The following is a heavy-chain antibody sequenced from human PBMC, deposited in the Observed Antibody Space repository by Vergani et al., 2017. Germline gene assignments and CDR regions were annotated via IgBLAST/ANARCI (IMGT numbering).Heavy chain of an antibody. V-gene: IGHV3-49*05. Sequence: EVQLVESGGGLVKPGRSLRLSCTASGFTFGDYAMSWFRQAPGKGLEWVGVIRSKAYGGTTEYAASVKGRFTISRDDSKSIAYLQMNSLKTEDTAVYYCTRDLVDYVWGSYRTDFDYWGQGTLVTVSS. CDR1: GFTFGDYA. CDR3: TRDLVDYVWGSYRTDFDY. CDR2: IRSKAYGGTT. J-gene: IGHJ4*02. D-gene: IGHD3-16*02.